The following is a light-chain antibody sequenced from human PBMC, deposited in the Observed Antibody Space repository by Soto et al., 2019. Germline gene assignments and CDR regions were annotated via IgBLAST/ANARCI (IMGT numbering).Light chain of an antibody. V-gene: IGKV3-15*01. CDR3: QQAASFPIT. Sequence: EIVMTQSPATLSVSPGEIATLSCSASQSVSSKLAWYQQKPGQAPRLVMYDTSTRATGIPARFSGSGSGTDFTLTINSLQPEDFATYYCQQAASFPITFGQGTRLEIK. CDR2: DTS. J-gene: IGKJ5*01. CDR1: QSVSSK.